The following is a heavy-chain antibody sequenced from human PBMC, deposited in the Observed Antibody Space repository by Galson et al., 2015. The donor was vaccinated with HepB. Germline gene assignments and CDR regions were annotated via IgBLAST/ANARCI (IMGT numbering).Heavy chain of an antibody. CDR1: GYTFTSYG. V-gene: IGHV1-18*01. CDR3: ARVPTYYYDSSGYFDY. Sequence: SVKVSCKASGYTFTSYGISWVRQAPGQGLEWMGWISAHNGNTNYAQKLQGRVTMTTDTSTSTAYMELRSLRSDDTAVYYCARVPTYYYDSSGYFDYWGQGTLVTVSS. CDR2: ISAHNGNT. J-gene: IGHJ4*02. D-gene: IGHD3-22*01.